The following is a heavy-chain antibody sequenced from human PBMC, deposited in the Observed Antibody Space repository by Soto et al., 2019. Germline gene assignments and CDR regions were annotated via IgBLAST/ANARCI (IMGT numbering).Heavy chain of an antibody. V-gene: IGHV3-23*01. CDR3: AKVPVGATGRFDY. CDR2: ISGSGGST. D-gene: IGHD1-26*01. J-gene: IGHJ4*02. CDR1: GFTFSNYA. Sequence: GGSLRLSCAVSGFTFSNYAMSWVRQAPGKGLAWVSAISGSGGSTYYADSVKGRFTISRDNSKNTLYLQMNSLRAEDTALYYCAKVPVGATGRFDYWGQGTRVTVS.